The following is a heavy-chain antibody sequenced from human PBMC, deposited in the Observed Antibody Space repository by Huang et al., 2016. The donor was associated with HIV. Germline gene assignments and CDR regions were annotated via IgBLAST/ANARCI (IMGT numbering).Heavy chain of an antibody. CDR3: ARDPRIQSWLNFFDY. CDR2: INSDGSST. D-gene: IGHD3-22*01. J-gene: IGHJ4*02. CDR1: GFSISSYW. V-gene: IGHV3-74*01. Sequence: EVQLVESGGGLVQPGGSLRLSCAAFGFSISSYWMQWVLQAPGKGRGWVSRINSDGSSTSYADSVKGRFTISRDNAKNTLYLQMNSLRAEDTAVYYCARDPRIQSWLNFFDYWGQGTLVSVSS.